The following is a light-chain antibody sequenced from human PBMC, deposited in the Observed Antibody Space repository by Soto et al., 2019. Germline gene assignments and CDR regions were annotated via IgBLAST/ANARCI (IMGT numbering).Light chain of an antibody. Sequence: QSLLTQPPSVSGAPGQRVTISCTGSSSNIGSTYDVQWYQQLPGTAPKLLIHGNTDRPSGVPDRFSGSKSGTSASLAITGLQADDEADYYCQSYDDSLSVHYVFGTGTKVTV. J-gene: IGLJ1*01. CDR3: QSYDDSLSVHYV. CDR1: SSNIGSTYD. CDR2: GNT. V-gene: IGLV1-40*01.